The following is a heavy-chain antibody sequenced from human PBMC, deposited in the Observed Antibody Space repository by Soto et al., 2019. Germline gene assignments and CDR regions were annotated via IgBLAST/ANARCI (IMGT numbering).Heavy chain of an antibody. V-gene: IGHV3-23*01. Sequence: EVQLLESGGGLVQPGGPLNLSFEASEFTFTSYALSGARQAPGKGLEWVSAFSGSGGSTYYADSVRAGFTISRDNSKNTLYLQMNSLRAEDTAVYYCAKDTAWELLGAIDYWGQGTLVTVSS. CDR3: AKDTAWELLGAIDY. D-gene: IGHD1-26*01. J-gene: IGHJ4*02. CDR1: EFTFTSYA. CDR2: FSGSGGST.